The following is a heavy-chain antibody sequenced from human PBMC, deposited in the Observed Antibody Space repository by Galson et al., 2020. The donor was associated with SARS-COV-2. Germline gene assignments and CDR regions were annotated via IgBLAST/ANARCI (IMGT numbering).Heavy chain of an antibody. CDR2: IYHSGST. CDR3: AGTIFASRYPDL. Sequence: SETLSLTCTVSGYSISSGYYWGWIRQPPGKGLEWIGSIYHSGSTYYNPSLKSRVTISVDTSKNQFSLKLSSVTAADTAVHYCAGTIFASRYPDLWGRGTLVTVSS. D-gene: IGHD3-3*01. CDR1: GYSISSGYY. V-gene: IGHV4-38-2*02. J-gene: IGHJ2*01.